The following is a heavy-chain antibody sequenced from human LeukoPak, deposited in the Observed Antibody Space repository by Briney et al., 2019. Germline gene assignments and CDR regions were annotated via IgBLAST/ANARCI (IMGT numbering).Heavy chain of an antibody. Sequence: GGSLRLSCAGSGFTFSHYGMHWVRQAPGKGLEWVAVIWYDGSNKYYADSVKGRFTISRDNSKNTLYLQMNSLRAEDTAVYYCARGVFATVTTLDYWGQGTLVTVSS. J-gene: IGHJ4*02. CDR1: GFTFSHYG. CDR2: IWYDGSNK. CDR3: ARGVFATVTTLDY. V-gene: IGHV3-33*01. D-gene: IGHD4-11*01.